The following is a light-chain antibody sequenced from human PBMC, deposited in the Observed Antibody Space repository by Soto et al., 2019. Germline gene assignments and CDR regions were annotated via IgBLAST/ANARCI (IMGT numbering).Light chain of an antibody. J-gene: IGKJ4*01. CDR2: DAS. CDR1: QSVTSF. V-gene: IGKV3-11*01. CDR3: QQRTNWRALT. Sequence: EIVLTQSPATLSLSPGERATLSCRASQSVTSFLAWYQQKPGQAPRLLIYDASHRTAGIPARFSGSGSGTDFTLTISSLEPEDFAVYYCQQRTNWRALTFGGGPGWRS.